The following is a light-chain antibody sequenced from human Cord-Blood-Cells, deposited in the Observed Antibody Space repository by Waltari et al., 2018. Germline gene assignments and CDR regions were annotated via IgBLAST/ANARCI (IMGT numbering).Light chain of an antibody. V-gene: IGLV3-16*01. J-gene: IGLJ2*01. CDR3: LSADSSGTYVV. Sequence: SYELTQPPSVSVSLGQMARITCTGEALPKKYPYWYQQKPGQFPVLVIYKDRERPSGIPERFSGSSSGTIVTLTISGVQAEDEADYYCLSADSSGTYVVFGGGTKLTVL. CDR2: KDR. CDR1: ALPKKY.